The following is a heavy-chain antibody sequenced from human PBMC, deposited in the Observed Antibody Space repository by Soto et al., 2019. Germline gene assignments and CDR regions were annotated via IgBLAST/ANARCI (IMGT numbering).Heavy chain of an antibody. D-gene: IGHD3-10*01. CDR2: IYYSGST. CDR1: GGSISSGGYY. CDR3: ARAGYHGSGKWFDP. V-gene: IGHV4-31*03. Sequence: LSLTCTVSGGSISSGGYYWSWIRQHPGKGLEWIGYIYYSGSTYYNPSLKSRVTISVDTSKNQFSLKLSSVTAADTAVYYCARAGYHGSGKWFDPWGQATLVTVSS. J-gene: IGHJ5*02.